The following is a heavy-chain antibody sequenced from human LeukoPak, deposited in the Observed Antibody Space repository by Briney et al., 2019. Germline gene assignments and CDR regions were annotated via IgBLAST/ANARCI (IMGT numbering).Heavy chain of an antibody. D-gene: IGHD5-18*01. V-gene: IGHV4-34*01. CDR1: GVSFSGYY. CDR3: ARGRNTAMAVFDY. J-gene: IGHJ4*02. CDR2: INHSGST. Sequence: PSETLSLTCAVYGVSFSGYYWSWIRQPPGKGLEWIGEINHSGSTNYNPSLKSRVTISVDTSKNQFSLKLSSVTAADTAVYYCARGRNTAMAVFDYWGQGTLVTVSS.